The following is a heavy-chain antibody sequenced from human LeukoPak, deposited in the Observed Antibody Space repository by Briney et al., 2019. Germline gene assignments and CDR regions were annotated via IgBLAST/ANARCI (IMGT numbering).Heavy chain of an antibody. CDR1: GFTFSNSAISYA. CDR2: ISGSGGST. J-gene: IGHJ6*02. V-gene: IGHV3-23*01. Sequence: GGSLRLSCAASGFTFSNSAISYAMSWVRQAPGKGLEWVSVISGSGGSTYYADSVKGRFTISRHNSKNTLYLQMNSLRAEDTAVYYCVMATIGYYYGMDVWGQGTTVTVSS. CDR3: VMATIGYYYGMDV. D-gene: IGHD5-12*01.